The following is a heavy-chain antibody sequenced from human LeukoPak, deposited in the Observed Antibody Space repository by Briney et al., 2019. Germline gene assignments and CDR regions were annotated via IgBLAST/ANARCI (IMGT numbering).Heavy chain of an antibody. J-gene: IGHJ4*02. CDR2: ISGSGGST. Sequence: GGSLRLSCAASGFTFSSYGMHWVRQAPGKGLEWVSAISGSGGSTYYADSVKGRFTISRDNSKNTLYLQMNSLRAEDRAVYYCAKEYCSGGSCSGYWGQGTLVTVSS. D-gene: IGHD2-15*01. CDR3: AKEYCSGGSCSGY. V-gene: IGHV3-23*01. CDR1: GFTFSSYG.